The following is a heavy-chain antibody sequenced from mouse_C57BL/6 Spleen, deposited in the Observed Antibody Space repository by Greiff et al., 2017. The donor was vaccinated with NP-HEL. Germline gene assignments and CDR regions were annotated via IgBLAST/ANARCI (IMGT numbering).Heavy chain of an antibody. D-gene: IGHD2-3*01. CDR2: ISYDGSN. Sequence: EVQRVESGPGLVKPSQSLSLTCSVTGYSITSGYYWNWIRQFPGNKLEWMGYISYDGSNNYNPSLKNRISITRDTSKNQFFLKLNSVTTEDTATYYCARGGYDPHLAWFAYWGQGTLVTVSA. J-gene: IGHJ3*01. V-gene: IGHV3-6*01. CDR1: GYSITSGYY. CDR3: ARGGYDPHLAWFAY.